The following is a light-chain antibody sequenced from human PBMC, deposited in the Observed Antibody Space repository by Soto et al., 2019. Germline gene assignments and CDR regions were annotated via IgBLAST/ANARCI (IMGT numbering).Light chain of an antibody. CDR2: GAS. CDR3: QQYNNRPPLT. CDR1: QSVSSN. V-gene: IGKV3-15*01. J-gene: IGKJ4*01. Sequence: EIVMTQSPATLSVSPGERATLSSRASQSVSSNLAWYQQKPGQAPSLLLYGASTRSTGIPARLSGSGSGTEFTLTISSLQYEDFAVYYCQQYNNRPPLTFGGGTKVEIK.